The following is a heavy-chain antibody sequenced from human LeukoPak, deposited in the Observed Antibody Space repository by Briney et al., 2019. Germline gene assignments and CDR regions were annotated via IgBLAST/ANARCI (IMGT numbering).Heavy chain of an antibody. Sequence: ASVKVSCKVSGYTLTELSMHWVRQAPGKGLEWTGGFDPEGGERIYAQKFQGRVTMTEDTSTDTAYMELSSLRSEDTAVYYCATLYYYDSSGWRFSFDYFDYWGQGTLVTVSS. CDR2: FDPEGGER. J-gene: IGHJ4*02. V-gene: IGHV1-24*01. CDR3: ATLYYYDSSGWRFSFDYFDY. D-gene: IGHD3-22*01. CDR1: GYTLTELS.